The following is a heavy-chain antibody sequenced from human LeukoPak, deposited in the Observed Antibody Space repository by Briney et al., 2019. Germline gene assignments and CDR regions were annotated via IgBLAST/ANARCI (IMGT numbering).Heavy chain of an antibody. CDR3: TQSNY. J-gene: IGHJ4*02. Sequence: PGGSLRLSCAASGFTFSGSPILWVRQASGKGLEWVGRIRSKADNYATAYAASVQGRCTISRDDSKNTAYLQLNSLNTEDTAVYYCTQSNYWGQGALVTVSS. CDR1: GFTFSGSP. V-gene: IGHV3-73*01. CDR2: IRSKADNYAT.